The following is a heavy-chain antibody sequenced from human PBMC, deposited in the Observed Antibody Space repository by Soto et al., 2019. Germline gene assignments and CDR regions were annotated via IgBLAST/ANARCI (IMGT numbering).Heavy chain of an antibody. V-gene: IGHV1-18*01. D-gene: IGHD2-8*01. J-gene: IGHJ4*02. CDR2: ISAYNGNT. CDR3: ARDRAPYCTNGVCYTSVTFFGFSAAFDY. Sequence: ASVKVSCKASGYTFTSYGISWVRQAPGQGLEWMGWISAYNGNTNHAQKLQGRVTMTTDTSTSTAYVELRSLRSDDTAVYYCARDRAPYCTNGVCYTSVTFFGFSAAFDYWGQGTLVTVSS. CDR1: GYTFTSYG.